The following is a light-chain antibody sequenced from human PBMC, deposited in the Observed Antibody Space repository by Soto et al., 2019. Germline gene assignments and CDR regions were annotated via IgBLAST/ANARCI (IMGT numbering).Light chain of an antibody. V-gene: IGLV1-40*01. CDR2: SNT. J-gene: IGLJ2*01. CDR1: SSNIGAGYG. CDR3: QSYDNSLRGSV. Sequence: QSVLTQPPSVSGAPGQRVTISCTGSSSNIGAGYGVHWYQKLPETAPKLLIYSNTNQPSGVPDRFSGSKSGTSASLAITGLQTEDEADYYCQSYDNSLRGSVFGGGTKLTVL.